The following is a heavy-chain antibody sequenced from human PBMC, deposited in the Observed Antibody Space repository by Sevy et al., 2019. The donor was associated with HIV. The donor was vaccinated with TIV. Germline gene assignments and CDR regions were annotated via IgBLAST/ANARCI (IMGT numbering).Heavy chain of an antibody. CDR2: IKHDGSST. V-gene: IGHV3-74*03. CDR3: AREGVDFWSGPVDFYYGMDV. CDR1: GFTFNKYL. J-gene: IGHJ6*02. Sequence: GGSLRLSCAASGFTFNKYLMHWVRQVPGKGLVWVSQIKHDGSSTTYADSVKGRFTISIVKAKNTMSRALNSLRVEDTGVYFCAREGVDFWSGPVDFYYGMDVWGQGATVTVS. D-gene: IGHD3-3*01.